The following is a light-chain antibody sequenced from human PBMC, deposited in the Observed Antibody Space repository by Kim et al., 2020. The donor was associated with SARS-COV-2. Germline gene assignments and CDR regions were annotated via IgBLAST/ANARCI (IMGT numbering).Light chain of an antibody. V-gene: IGKV3-11*01. J-gene: IGKJ4*01. CDR3: HHRSAWPLT. Sequence: EIVLTQSPAPLSLSPGERATLSCRASQSVTTYLAWYQHRPGQSPRLLIYDASNRASGIPARFSGSGSGTDFTLTIDSLEPEDFAVYYCHHRSAWPLTFGGGTKVEI. CDR2: DAS. CDR1: QSVTTY.